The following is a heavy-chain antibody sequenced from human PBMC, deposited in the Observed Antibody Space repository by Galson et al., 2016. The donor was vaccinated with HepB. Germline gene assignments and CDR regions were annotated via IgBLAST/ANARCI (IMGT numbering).Heavy chain of an antibody. D-gene: IGHD2-21*02. Sequence: SLRLSCAVSGFTFSNYWMTWVRQAPGKGLEWVANINQDGGEKYYVDSVKGRFTISRDNAKKSLYLQMNSLRAEDTAVYYCARATSIVVVTPPCWGQGTLVTVSS. V-gene: IGHV3-7*05. CDR3: ARATSIVVVTPPC. CDR1: GFTFSNYW. J-gene: IGHJ4*02. CDR2: INQDGGEK.